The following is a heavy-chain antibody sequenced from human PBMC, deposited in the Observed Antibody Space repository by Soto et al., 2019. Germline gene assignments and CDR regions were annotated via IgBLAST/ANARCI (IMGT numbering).Heavy chain of an antibody. CDR1: GGSISTYY. V-gene: IGHV4-59*01. D-gene: IGHD1-26*01. Sequence: QVQLQESGPGLVKPSETLSLTCTVSGGSISTYYWSWIRQPPGKGLEWIGYIYYSGTTNYNPSLKSRVTISVDTSNNQFSLMLSSVTAADTAVYYCARGKYSGSYYDWFDPWGQGTLVTVSS. J-gene: IGHJ5*02. CDR2: IYYSGTT. CDR3: ARGKYSGSYYDWFDP.